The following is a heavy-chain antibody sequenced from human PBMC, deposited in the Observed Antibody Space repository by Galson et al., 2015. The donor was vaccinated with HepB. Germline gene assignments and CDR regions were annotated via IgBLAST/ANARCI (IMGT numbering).Heavy chain of an antibody. J-gene: IGHJ3*02. CDR3: ARDIKSSNYGSRAFDI. V-gene: IGHV1-18*01. Sequence: SVKVSCKASGYTFTSYGISWVRQAPGQGLEWMGWISAYNGNTNYAQKLQGRVTMTTDTSTSTAYMELRSLRSDDTAVYYCARDIKSSNYGSRAFDIWGQGTMVTVSS. CDR2: ISAYNGNT. D-gene: IGHD4-11*01. CDR1: GYTFTSYG.